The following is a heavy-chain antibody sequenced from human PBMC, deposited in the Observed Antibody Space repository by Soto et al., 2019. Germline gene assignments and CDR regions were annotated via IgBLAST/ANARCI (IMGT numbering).Heavy chain of an antibody. J-gene: IGHJ4*02. Sequence: GGSLRLSCAASGFPFISYSMTWVRQRPGKGLEWVSSISGTSECIYYADSLKGRFTISRDNSKNTLYLQMSGLRPEDTAVYYCAKDNRQQLAKGGGVFDFWGQGTLVTVSS. D-gene: IGHD6-13*01. CDR1: GFPFISYS. V-gene: IGHV3-21*01. CDR2: ISGTSECI. CDR3: AKDNRQQLAKGGGVFDF.